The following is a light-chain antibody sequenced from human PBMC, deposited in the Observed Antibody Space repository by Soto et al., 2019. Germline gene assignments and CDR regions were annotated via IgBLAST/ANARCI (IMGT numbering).Light chain of an antibody. Sequence: IGLTHSQGNISLSTGGRATLSCRASRSVSSSFLAWYQQKPGQAPRLLIYGASSRATGIPDRFSGSGSGTDFTLTISRLEPEDFAVYYCQPYGSSPPLTFGGGSIVDIK. CDR1: RSVSSSF. CDR2: GAS. CDR3: QPYGSSPPLT. J-gene: IGKJ4*01. V-gene: IGKV3-20*01.